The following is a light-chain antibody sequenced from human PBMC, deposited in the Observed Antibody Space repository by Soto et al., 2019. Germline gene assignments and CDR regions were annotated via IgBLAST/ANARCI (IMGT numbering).Light chain of an antibody. CDR2: RDN. J-gene: IGLJ1*01. Sequence: QSVLTQPPSVSGTPGQRVTISCSGGISNIATNYVHWFQQLPGTAPKVLSNRDNQRPSGGPDRFSGSKSGTSASLAISGLRSEDEAEYYCAAWDDTVRSYVFVNGTKVTVL. CDR1: ISNIATNY. V-gene: IGLV1-47*01. CDR3: AAWDDTVRSYV.